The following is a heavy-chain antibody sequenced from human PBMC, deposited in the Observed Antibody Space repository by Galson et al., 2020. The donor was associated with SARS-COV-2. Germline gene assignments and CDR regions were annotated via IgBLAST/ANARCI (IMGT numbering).Heavy chain of an antibody. Sequence: ASVKVSCKVSGYTLTELSMHWLRQAPGKGLEWMGGFDPEDGETIYAQKFQGRVTMTEDTSTDTAYMELSSLRSEDTAVYYWATAPPFIAAAGTWFDPWGQGTLVTVSS. CDR1: GYTLTELS. V-gene: IGHV1-24*01. CDR3: ATAPPFIAAAGTWFDP. D-gene: IGHD6-13*01. J-gene: IGHJ5*02. CDR2: FDPEDGET.